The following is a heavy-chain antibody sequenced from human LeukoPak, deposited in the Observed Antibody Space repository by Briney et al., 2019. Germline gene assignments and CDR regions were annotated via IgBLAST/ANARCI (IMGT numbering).Heavy chain of an antibody. CDR3: ARLNSPQWLVGFNFDY. CDR1: GYTFNSYG. Sequence: ASVKVSCKASGYTFNSYGITWVRQAPGQGLEWMGWISVYNGNKNYAQKFQGRVTMTTDTSTSTAYMEVRSLRSDDTAVYYCARLNSPQWLVGFNFDYWGQGTLVTVSS. CDR2: ISVYNGNK. D-gene: IGHD6-19*01. V-gene: IGHV1-18*01. J-gene: IGHJ4*02.